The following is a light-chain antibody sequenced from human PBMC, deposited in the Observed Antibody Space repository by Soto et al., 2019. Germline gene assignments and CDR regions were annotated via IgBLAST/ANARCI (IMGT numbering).Light chain of an antibody. CDR3: QQYSSWPAT. Sequence: EIVMTQSPATMSVSPGEGATLSCRASQPVRSTLACYRQKPGQAPRLVMYGTSTRAAGIPARFIGSGSGTEFTLAIISLQSEDSAVYYCQQYSSWPATFGRGTKVEIK. J-gene: IGKJ1*01. CDR2: GTS. V-gene: IGKV3-15*01. CDR1: QPVRST.